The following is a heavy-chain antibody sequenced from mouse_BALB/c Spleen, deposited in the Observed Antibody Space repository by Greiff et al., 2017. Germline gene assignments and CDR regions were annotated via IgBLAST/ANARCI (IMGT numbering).Heavy chain of an antibody. D-gene: IGHD2-1*01. CDR2: IDPANGNT. CDR1: GFNIKDTY. CDR3: AMGNSHYFDY. V-gene: IGHV14-3*02. J-gene: IGHJ2*01. Sequence: EVKLMESGAELVKPGASVKLSCTASGFNIKDTYMHWVKQRPEQGLEWIGRIDPANGNTKYDPKFQGKATITADTSSNTAYLQLSSLTSEDTAVYYCAMGNSHYFDYWGQGTTLTVSS.